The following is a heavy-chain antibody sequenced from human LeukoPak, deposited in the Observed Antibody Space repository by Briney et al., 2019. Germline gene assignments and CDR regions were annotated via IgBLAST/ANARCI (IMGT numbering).Heavy chain of an antibody. CDR3: ARNRLRATATYMDV. J-gene: IGHJ6*04. V-gene: IGHV3-30*19. Sequence: GALRLSCAASGFTFSNYGMHWVRQAPGKGLEWVAFIEYDGTNIHFADSVRGRFTISRDNSEDTLYLQIITLRAVDTAVYYCARNRLRATATYMDVWGKGTTVTVSS. D-gene: IGHD2-15*01. CDR2: IEYDGTNI. CDR1: GFTFSNYG.